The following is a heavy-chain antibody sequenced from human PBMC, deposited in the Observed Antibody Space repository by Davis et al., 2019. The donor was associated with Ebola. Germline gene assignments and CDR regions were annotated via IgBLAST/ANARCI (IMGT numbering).Heavy chain of an antibody. D-gene: IGHD2-21*02. V-gene: IGHV1-69*04. CDR1: GGTFSSYA. Sequence: AASVKVSCKASGGTFSSYAISWVRQATGQGLEWMGRIIPILGIANYAQKFQGRVTITADRSTSTAYMELSSLRSEDTAVYYCARNLVTAIGNYYYGMDVWGQGTTVTVSS. CDR2: IIPILGIA. J-gene: IGHJ6*02. CDR3: ARNLVTAIGNYYYGMDV.